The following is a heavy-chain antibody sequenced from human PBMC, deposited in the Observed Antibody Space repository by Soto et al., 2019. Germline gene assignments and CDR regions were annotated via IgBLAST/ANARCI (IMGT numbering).Heavy chain of an antibody. D-gene: IGHD2-15*01. J-gene: IGHJ5*02. CDR3: AKGALTSGPAP. Sequence: EVQLLESGGGLAQPGGSLSLSCEASGFTFGNFGMTWVRQAPGKGLEWVSSITGSGGGTYHADSVKGRFTISRDNSKNTLYLQMNSLRAEDTAIYYCAKGALTSGPAPWGQGTLVTVSS. CDR1: GFTFGNFG. V-gene: IGHV3-23*01. CDR2: ITGSGGGT.